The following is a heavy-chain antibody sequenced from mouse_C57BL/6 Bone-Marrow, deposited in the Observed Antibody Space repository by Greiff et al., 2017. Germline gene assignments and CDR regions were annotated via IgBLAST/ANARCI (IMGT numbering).Heavy chain of an antibody. V-gene: IGHV5-4*03. J-gene: IGHJ4*01. CDR2: ISDGGSYT. CDR3: ARGITTVGDY. CDR1: GFTFSSYA. D-gene: IGHD1-1*01. Sequence: EVKLVESGGGLVKPGGSLKLSCAASGFTFSSYAMSWVRQTPEKRLEWVATISDGGSYTYYPDNVKGRFTISRDNAKNNLYLQMSHLKSEDTAMYYCARGITTVGDYWGQGTSVTVSS.